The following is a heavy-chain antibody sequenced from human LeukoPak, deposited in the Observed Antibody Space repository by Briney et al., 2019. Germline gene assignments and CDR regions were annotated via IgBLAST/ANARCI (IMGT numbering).Heavy chain of an antibody. V-gene: IGHV3-64*01. J-gene: IGHJ4*02. CDR1: GFTFSQYF. CDR2: ISYNGEET. CDR3: ARDPSVGGFSGSELDF. Sequence: GGSLRLSCAGSGFTFSQYFMHWVRQAPGKGLEYLSVISYNGEETYYSKSVKGRFTISRDNSKNTLCLQMGSLRPEDTAVYFCARDPSVGGFSGSELDFWDQGTLVTVSS. D-gene: IGHD3-22*01.